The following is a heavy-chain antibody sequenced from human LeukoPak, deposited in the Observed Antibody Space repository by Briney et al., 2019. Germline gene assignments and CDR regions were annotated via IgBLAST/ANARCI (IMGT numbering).Heavy chain of an antibody. V-gene: IGHV3-15*01. Sequence: GGSLRLSCAASGFTFSNAWMSWVRQAPGKGLEWVGRIKSKTDGGTTDYAAPVKGRFTISRDDSKNTLYLQMNSLKIEDTAVYYCTATYYDFWSGEFDYWGQGTLVTVSS. J-gene: IGHJ4*02. D-gene: IGHD3-3*01. CDR3: TATYYDFWSGEFDY. CDR2: IKSKTDGGTT. CDR1: GFTFSNAW.